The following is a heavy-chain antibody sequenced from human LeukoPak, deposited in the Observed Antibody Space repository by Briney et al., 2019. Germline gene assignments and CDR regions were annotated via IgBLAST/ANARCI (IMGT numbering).Heavy chain of an antibody. CDR1: GFTFSSYA. Sequence: GGSLRLSCAASGFTFSSYAMHWVRQAPGKGLEWVAVISYDGSDKYYADSVKGRFTISRDNSKNTLYLQMNSLRAEDTAVYYCARDMRAAGNYFDYWGQGTLVTVSS. D-gene: IGHD6-13*01. CDR2: ISYDGSDK. V-gene: IGHV3-30-3*01. CDR3: ARDMRAAGNYFDY. J-gene: IGHJ4*02.